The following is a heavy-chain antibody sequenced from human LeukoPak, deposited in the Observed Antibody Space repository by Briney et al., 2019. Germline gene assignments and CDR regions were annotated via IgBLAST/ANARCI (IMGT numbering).Heavy chain of an antibody. CDR2: INPNSGGT. D-gene: IGHD3-10*01. V-gene: IGHV1-2*02. Sequence: GASVEVSCKASGYTFTSYYMHWVRQAPGQGLEWMGWINPNSGGTNYAQKFQGRVTMTRDTSISTAYMELSRLRSDDTAVYYCAREEVSYYYGSGSYENWGQGTLVTVSS. CDR3: AREEVSYYYGSGSYEN. J-gene: IGHJ4*02. CDR1: GYTFTSYY.